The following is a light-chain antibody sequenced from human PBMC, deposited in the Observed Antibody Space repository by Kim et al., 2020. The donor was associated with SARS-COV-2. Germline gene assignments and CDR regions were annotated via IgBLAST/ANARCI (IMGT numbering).Light chain of an antibody. V-gene: IGLV1-47*01. J-gene: IGLJ2*01. CDR3: AAWDDSLSGVV. Sequence: GQRATLSCSGSSSNLGSNYVSWYQQLPGTAPKLLIYRNNQRPSGVPDRFSGSKSGTSASLAISGLRSEDEADYYCAAWDDSLSGVVFGGGTQLTVL. CDR1: SSNLGSNY. CDR2: RNN.